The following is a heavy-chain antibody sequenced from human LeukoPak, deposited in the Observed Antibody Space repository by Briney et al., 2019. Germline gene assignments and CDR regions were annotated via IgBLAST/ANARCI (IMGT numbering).Heavy chain of an antibody. CDR2: INHSGST. CDR3: ARSYSGDY. CDR1: GFTFSSYW. D-gene: IGHD2-15*01. Sequence: GSLRLSCAASGFTFSSYWMSWIRQPPGKGLEWIGEINHSGSTNYNPSLKSRVTISVDTSKNQFSLKLSSVTAADTAVYYCARSYSGDYWGQGTLVTVSS. J-gene: IGHJ4*02. V-gene: IGHV4-34*01.